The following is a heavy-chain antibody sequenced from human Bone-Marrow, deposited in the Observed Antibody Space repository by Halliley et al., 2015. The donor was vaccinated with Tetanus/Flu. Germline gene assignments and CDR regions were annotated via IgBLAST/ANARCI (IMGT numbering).Heavy chain of an antibody. V-gene: IGHV3-21*01. CDR3: ARDFIASRPSAANYYYYGMDV. CDR2: STYK. J-gene: IGHJ6*02. D-gene: IGHD6-6*01. Sequence: STYKDYADSVRGRFTISRDNAKNSVYLQMNSLRAEDTAVYYCARDFIASRPSAANYYYYGMDVWGQGTTVAVSS.